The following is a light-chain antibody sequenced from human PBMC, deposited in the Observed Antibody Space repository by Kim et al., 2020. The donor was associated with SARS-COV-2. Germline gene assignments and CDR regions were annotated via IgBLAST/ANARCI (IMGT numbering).Light chain of an antibody. CDR2: SAS. Sequence: SPGERAILSCRARQSIGTNLAWYRQKPGQAPRLLIYSASTRATGVPARSSGSASGSDFTLTISTLQSGDFGIYYCQQYNNWFPYTFGQGTKLEI. J-gene: IGKJ2*01. CDR3: QQYNNWFPYT. V-gene: IGKV3-15*01. CDR1: QSIGTN.